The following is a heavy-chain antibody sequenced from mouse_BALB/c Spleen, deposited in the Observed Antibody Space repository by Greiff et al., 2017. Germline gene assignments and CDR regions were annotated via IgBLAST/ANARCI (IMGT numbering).Heavy chain of an antibody. V-gene: IGHV5-6-4*01. CDR3: TRQHSNWDVGY. D-gene: IGHD4-1*01. Sequence: EVQVVESGGGLVKPGGSLTLSCAVSGFTFSSYTMSWVRQTPEKRLEWVATISSGGSYTYYPDSVKGRFTISRDNAKNTLYLRMSSLKSEDTAMYYCTRQHSNWDVGYWGQGTLVTVSA. CDR1: GFTFSSYT. CDR2: ISSGGSYT. J-gene: IGHJ3*01.